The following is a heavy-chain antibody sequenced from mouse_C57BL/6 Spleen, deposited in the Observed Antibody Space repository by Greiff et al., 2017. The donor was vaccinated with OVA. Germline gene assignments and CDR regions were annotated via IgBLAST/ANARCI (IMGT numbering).Heavy chain of an antibody. D-gene: IGHD1-1*01. J-gene: IGHJ2*01. V-gene: IGHV1-54*01. CDR1: GYAFTNYL. CDR3: ARSRNYYGSSPDY. CDR2: INPGSGGT. Sequence: QVQLQQSGAELVRPGTSVKVSCKASGYAFTNYLIEWVKQRPGQGLEWIGVINPGSGGTNYNEKFKGKATLTADKSSSTAYMQLSSLTSEDSAVYFFARSRNYYGSSPDYWGQGTTLTVSS.